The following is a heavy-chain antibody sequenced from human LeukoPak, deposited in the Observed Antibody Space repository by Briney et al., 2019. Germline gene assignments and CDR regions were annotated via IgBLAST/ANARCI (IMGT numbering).Heavy chain of an antibody. D-gene: IGHD1-14*01. CDR3: TTELDVRPNHY. CDR1: GFTVSSAW. V-gene: IGHV3-15*01. J-gene: IGHJ4*02. Sequence: GGSLRLSCAASGFTVSSAWMNWVRQTPGTGLEWVGLIKSKTDGGTIDYAAPVKGRFTISRGDSKNPLYLQMNSLKSEDTAVYYCTTELDVRPNHYWGQGTLVTVSS. CDR2: IKSKTDGGTI.